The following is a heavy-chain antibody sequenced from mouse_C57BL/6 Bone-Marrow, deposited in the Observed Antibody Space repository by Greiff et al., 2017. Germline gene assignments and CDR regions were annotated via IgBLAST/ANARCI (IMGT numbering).Heavy chain of an antibody. V-gene: IGHV1-55*01. CDR1: GYTFTSYW. CDR2: IYPGSGST. D-gene: IGHD1-1*01. CDR3: AREDYYGSSYYAMDY. Sequence: QVQLQQPGAELVKPGASVKMSCKASGYTFTSYWITWVKQRPGQGLEWIGDIYPGSGSTNYNEKFKSKATLTVDTSSSTAYMQLSSLTSEASAVYYCAREDYYGSSYYAMDYWGQGTSVTVSS. J-gene: IGHJ4*01.